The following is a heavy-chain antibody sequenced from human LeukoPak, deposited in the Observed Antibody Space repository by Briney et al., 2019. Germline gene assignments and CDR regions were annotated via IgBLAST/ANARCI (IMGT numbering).Heavy chain of an antibody. J-gene: IGHJ4*02. Sequence: SETLSLTCAVPGYSISSGYYWSWIRQPPGKGLEWIGSIYHSGSTYYNPSLKSRVTISVDTSKNQFSLKLSSVTAADTAVYYCAMEEAVAGSKGYWGQGTLVTVSS. CDR2: IYHSGST. V-gene: IGHV4-38-2*01. D-gene: IGHD6-19*01. CDR1: GYSISSGYY. CDR3: AMEEAVAGSKGY.